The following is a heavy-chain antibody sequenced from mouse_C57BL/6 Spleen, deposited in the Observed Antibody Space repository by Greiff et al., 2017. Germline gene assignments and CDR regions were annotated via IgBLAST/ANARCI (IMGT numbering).Heavy chain of an antibody. CDR3: AREDGYEDY. D-gene: IGHD2-2*01. CDR2: IDPSDSYT. CDR1: GYTFTSYW. V-gene: IGHV1-50*01. J-gene: IGHJ2*01. Sequence: QVQLQQPGAELVKPGASVKLSCKASGYTFTSYWMQWVKQRPGQGLEWIGEIDPSDSYTNYNQKFKGKATLTVDKSSSTAYMELRSLTSEDSAVYYCAREDGYEDYWGQGTTLTVSS.